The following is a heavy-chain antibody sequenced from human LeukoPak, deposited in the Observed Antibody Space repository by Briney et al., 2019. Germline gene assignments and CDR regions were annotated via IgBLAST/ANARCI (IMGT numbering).Heavy chain of an antibody. J-gene: IGHJ4*02. CDR2: IYHNGNI. V-gene: IGHV4-39*01. Sequence: SETLSLTCTVSGDSISGSSYYWGWIRQPPGEGLEWSGSIYHNGNIYYNPSLKSRVSISVDTSKNQFSLKLSSVTAADTAVYSCARHDRRPGSHFAYWGQGTLVTVSS. CDR1: GDSISGSSYY. CDR3: ARHDRRPGSHFAY.